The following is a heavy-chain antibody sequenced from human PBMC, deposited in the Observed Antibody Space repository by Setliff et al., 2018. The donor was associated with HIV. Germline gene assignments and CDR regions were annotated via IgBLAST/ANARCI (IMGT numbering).Heavy chain of an antibody. D-gene: IGHD3-22*01. Sequence: ASVKVSCKASGYTFTSYYMHWVQQGPGQGLEWMGMINPSGVTTNYAQKFQGRITMTRDTSTSTVYMELRSLRSEDTAVYYCARDRLHYYDSSVYYYGAPFDIWGQGTMVTVSS. V-gene: IGHV1-46*01. CDR2: INPSGVTT. CDR3: ARDRLHYYDSSVYYYGAPFDI. J-gene: IGHJ3*02. CDR1: GYTFTSYY.